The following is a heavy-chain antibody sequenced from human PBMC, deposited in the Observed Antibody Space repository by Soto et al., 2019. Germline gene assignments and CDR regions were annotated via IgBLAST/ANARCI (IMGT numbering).Heavy chain of an antibody. Sequence: LSLTCVVYGGSFSGYYWTWIRQAPGKGLEWIGEINHSGGSNYNSSLKSRVTISVDTSKNQFSLILYSVTAADTAVYYCARERGYSYGSDYGMDVWGQGTTVTVSS. CDR2: INHSGGS. J-gene: IGHJ6*02. V-gene: IGHV4-34*01. D-gene: IGHD5-18*01. CDR3: ARERGYSYGSDYGMDV. CDR1: GGSFSGYY.